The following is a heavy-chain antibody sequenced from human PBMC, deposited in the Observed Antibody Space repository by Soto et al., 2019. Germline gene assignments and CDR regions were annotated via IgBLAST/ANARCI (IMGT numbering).Heavy chain of an antibody. D-gene: IGHD5-12*01. CDR2: IYYSGST. J-gene: IGHJ6*02. CDR1: GGSISSSSYY. V-gene: IGHV4-39*01. Sequence: SETLSLTCTVSGGSISSSSYYWGWIRQPPGKGLEWIGSIYYSGSTYYNPSLKSRVTISVDTSKNQFSLKLSSVTAADTAVYYCARTYSGYDSAGSSGWANYYYYGMDVWGQGTTVTVSS. CDR3: ARTYSGYDSAGSSGWANYYYYGMDV.